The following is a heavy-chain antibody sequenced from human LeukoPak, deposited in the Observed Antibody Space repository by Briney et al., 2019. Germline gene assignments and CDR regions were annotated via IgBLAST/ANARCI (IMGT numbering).Heavy chain of an antibody. CDR3: AKDQADCSSSSSRYERGFDY. CDR2: ISGSGGTT. CDR1: GFTFRSYD. V-gene: IGHV3-23*01. D-gene: IGHD2-2*01. Sequence: PGGSLRLSCEASGFTFRSYDMSWVRQAPGKGLEWVSAISGSGGTTYFADSMKGRFTISRDNSKNTQYLQMSSLRAEDTAVYYCAKDQADCSSSSSRYERGFDYWGQGTLVTVSS. J-gene: IGHJ4*02.